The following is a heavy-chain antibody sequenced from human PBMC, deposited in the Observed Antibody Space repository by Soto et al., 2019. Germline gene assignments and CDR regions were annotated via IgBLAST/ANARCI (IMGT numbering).Heavy chain of an antibody. CDR2: ISSSSSYI. J-gene: IGHJ4*02. CDR1: GFTFSSYI. D-gene: IGHD5-12*01. CDR3: AREHIVATTFDY. V-gene: IGHV3-21*01. Sequence: GGSLRRACAASGFTFSSYIMNWVRQAPGKGLEWVSSISSSSSYIYYADSVKGRFTISRDNAKNSLYLQMNSLRAEDTAVYYCAREHIVATTFDYWGQGTLVTVSS.